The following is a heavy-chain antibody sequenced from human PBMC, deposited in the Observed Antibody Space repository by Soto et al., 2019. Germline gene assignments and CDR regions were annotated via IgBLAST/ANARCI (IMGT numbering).Heavy chain of an antibody. CDR1: GLTFRNYA. V-gene: IGHV3-23*01. CDR3: AQDLRGPEAGTWYFDL. J-gene: IGHJ2*01. CDR2: ITATGDRA. D-gene: IGHD6-13*01. Sequence: EVHLLESGGGLVQPGGSLRLSCAASGLTFRNYAMGWVRQAPGKGLEWVSAITATGDRAQYIDSVRGRFTISRDNSQNTLYIQMNSLRAEDTAVYYCAQDLRGPEAGTWYFDLGGRGSLVTVSS.